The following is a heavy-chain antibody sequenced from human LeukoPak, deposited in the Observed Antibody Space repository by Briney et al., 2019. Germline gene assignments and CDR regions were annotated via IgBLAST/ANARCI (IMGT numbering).Heavy chain of an antibody. J-gene: IGHJ6*03. CDR3: AKKFRPIVATIPRYYYYYYMDV. CDR2: ISGSGGST. CDR1: GFTFSSYA. Sequence: PGGSLRLSCAASGFTFSSYAMSWVRQAPGKGLEWVSAISGSGGSTYYADSVKGRFTISRDNSKNTLYLQMNSLRAEGTAVYYCAKKFRPIVATIPRYYYYYYMDVWGKGTTVTVSS. D-gene: IGHD5-12*01. V-gene: IGHV3-23*01.